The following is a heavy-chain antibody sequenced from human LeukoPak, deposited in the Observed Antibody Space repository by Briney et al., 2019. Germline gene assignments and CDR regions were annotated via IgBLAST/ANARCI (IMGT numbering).Heavy chain of an antibody. V-gene: IGHV3-23*01. CDR2: ISGSGGST. D-gene: IGHD2-15*01. CDR3: AKNRALHEIVN. Sequence: PGGSLSLSCAASGFAFSTYAMSWVGQAPGKGLEWVSGISGSGGSTYYADSVKGRFTISRDNSKNTLYLQMNTLTAGDTAIYYCAKNRALHEIVNCGQGTLVTVSS. CDR1: GFAFSTYA. J-gene: IGHJ4*02.